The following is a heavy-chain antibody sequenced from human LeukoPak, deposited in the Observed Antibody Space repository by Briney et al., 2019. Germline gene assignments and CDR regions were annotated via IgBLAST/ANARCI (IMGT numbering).Heavy chain of an antibody. CDR1: GGSISSGDYY. CDR2: IYYSGST. J-gene: IGHJ4*02. CDR3: ARGNIVVVTAVHFDY. V-gene: IGHV4-30-4*01. Sequence: SETLSLTCTVSGGSISSGDYYWSWIRQPPGKGLEWIGYIYYSGSTYYNPSLKSRVAISVDTSKNQFSLKLSSVTAADTAVYYCARGNIVVVTAVHFDYWGQGTLVTVSS. D-gene: IGHD2-21*02.